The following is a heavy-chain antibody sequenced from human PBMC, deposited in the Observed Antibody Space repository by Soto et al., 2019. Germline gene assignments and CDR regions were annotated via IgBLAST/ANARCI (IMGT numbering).Heavy chain of an antibody. D-gene: IGHD6-13*01. CDR1: GFTVSSNY. CDR3: ARVRVAAAGTDY. Sequence: EVQLVESGGGLIQPGGSLRLSCAASGFTVSSNYMSWVHQAPGKGLEWVSVIYSGGSTYYADSVKGRFTISRDNSKNTLYLQMNSLRAEDTAVYYCARVRVAAAGTDYWGQGTLVTVSS. CDR2: IYSGGST. J-gene: IGHJ4*02. V-gene: IGHV3-53*01.